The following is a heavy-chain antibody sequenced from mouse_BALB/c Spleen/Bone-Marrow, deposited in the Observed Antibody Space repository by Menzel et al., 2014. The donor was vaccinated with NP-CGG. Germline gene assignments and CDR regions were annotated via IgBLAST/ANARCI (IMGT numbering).Heavy chain of an antibody. V-gene: IGHV1-37*01. CDR3: GRVDLSTMIITY. CDR2: INPYNGDT. J-gene: IGHJ3*01. Sequence: EVHLVESGPELVKPGASVKISCKASNYSFTEYFMNWVKQSHGKSLEWIGRINPYNGDTFYNQKFKDKATLTVDRSSSTAHMELLSLTSDDSAVYYCGRVDLSTMIITYRGQGTLVTVSA. D-gene: IGHD2-4*01. CDR1: NYSFTEYF.